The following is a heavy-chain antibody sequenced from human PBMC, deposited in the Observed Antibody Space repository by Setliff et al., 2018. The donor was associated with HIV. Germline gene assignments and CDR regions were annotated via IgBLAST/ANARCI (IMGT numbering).Heavy chain of an antibody. J-gene: IGHJ4*01. V-gene: IGHV3-74*01. CDR1: GFTFSPYW. CDR3: AKDGISGGAYPPYYFDY. Sequence: GGSLRLSCVASGFTFSPYWMHWVRQAPGKGLVWVSRINSDGSSTSYADSVKGRFTISRDNSKSTLYLQMNGLRVEDTAVYYCAKDGISGGAYPPYYFDYWGHGTLVTVSS. D-gene: IGHD2-15*01. CDR2: INSDGSST.